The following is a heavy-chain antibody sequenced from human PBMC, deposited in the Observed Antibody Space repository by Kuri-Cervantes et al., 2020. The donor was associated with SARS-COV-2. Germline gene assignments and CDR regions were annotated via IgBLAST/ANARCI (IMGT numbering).Heavy chain of an antibody. CDR1: GDSITNYY. CDR3: SGRVDFSSVDY. CDR2: VPYNGAT. D-gene: IGHD3/OR15-3a*01. J-gene: IGHJ4*02. Sequence: SETLSLTCTVSGDSITNYYLTWIRQPPGKGLEWIGYVPYNGATAYNPSLKSRVTMSLDTPKNQFSLRLSSVTAADTAVYYCSGRVDFSSVDYWGQGTLVTVSS. V-gene: IGHV4-59*01.